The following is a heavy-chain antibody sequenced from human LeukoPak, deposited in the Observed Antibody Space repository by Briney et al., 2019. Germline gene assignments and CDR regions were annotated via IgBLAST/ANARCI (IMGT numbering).Heavy chain of an antibody. CDR3: ARVLWKAVAAPYYFDY. V-gene: IGHV4-30-2*01. Sequence: PSETLSLTCAVSGGSVSSGDYSWTWIRQPPGKGLEWIGYIYHSGSTNYNPSLKSRVTISVDRSKNQFSPKLSSVTAADTAVYYCARVLWKAVAAPYYFDYWGQGTLVTVSS. J-gene: IGHJ4*02. D-gene: IGHD6-19*01. CDR2: IYHSGST. CDR1: GGSVSSGDYS.